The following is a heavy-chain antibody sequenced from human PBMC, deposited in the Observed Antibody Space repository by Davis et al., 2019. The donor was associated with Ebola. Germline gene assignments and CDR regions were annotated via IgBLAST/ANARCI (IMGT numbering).Heavy chain of an antibody. Sequence: SLKISCAASGFTFDDYAMHWVRQAPGKGLEWVSGISWNSGSIGYADSVKGRFTISRDNAKNSLYLQMNSLRAEDTALYYCAKSTGEKCSSTSCPTDWDHYYYYGMDVWGQGTTVTVSS. J-gene: IGHJ6*02. V-gene: IGHV3-9*01. CDR3: AKSTGEKCSSTSCPTDWDHYYYYGMDV. CDR2: ISWNSGSI. D-gene: IGHD2-2*01. CDR1: GFTFDDYA.